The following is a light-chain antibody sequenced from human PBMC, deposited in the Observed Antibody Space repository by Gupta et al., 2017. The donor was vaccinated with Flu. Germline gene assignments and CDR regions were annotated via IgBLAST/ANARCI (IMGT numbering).Light chain of an antibody. CDR2: RNN. Sequence: QSVLTQPPSASGTPGQRVTISCSGSSSNIGSNYVYWYQQLPGTAPKLLIYRNNQRPSGVPDRFSGSKSSTSASLAISGLRSEDEADYYCAAWDDSLSDPWVFGGGTKLTVL. V-gene: IGLV1-47*01. J-gene: IGLJ3*02. CDR1: SSNIGSNY. CDR3: AAWDDSLSDPWV.